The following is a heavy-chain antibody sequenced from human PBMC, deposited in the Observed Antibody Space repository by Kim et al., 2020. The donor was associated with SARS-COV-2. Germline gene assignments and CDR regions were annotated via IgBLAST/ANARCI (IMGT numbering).Heavy chain of an antibody. CDR1: GFTFSNYG. V-gene: IGHV3-30*18. CDR2: ISYDGSNK. J-gene: IGHJ6*02. D-gene: IGHD4-17*01. Sequence: GGSLRRSCAASGFTFSNYGMHWVRQAPGKGLEWVAVISYDGSNKYYADSVKGRFTISRDNSKNTLYLQMNSLRAEDTAVYYCAKDYGDFGGMDVWGQGTTVTVSS. CDR3: AKDYGDFGGMDV.